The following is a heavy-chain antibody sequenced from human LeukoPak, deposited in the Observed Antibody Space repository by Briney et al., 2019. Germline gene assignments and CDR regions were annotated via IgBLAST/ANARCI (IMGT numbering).Heavy chain of an antibody. J-gene: IGHJ5*02. Sequence: ASVMVSCTASGYTSTSYGISWVRQAPGQGLEWMGWISAYNGNTNYAQKLQGRVTMTTDTSTSTAYMELRSLRSDDTAVYYCARTSHCSSTSCYSSWFDPWGQGTLVTVSS. CDR1: GYTSTSYG. CDR3: ARTSHCSSTSCYSSWFDP. V-gene: IGHV1-18*01. D-gene: IGHD2-2*01. CDR2: ISAYNGNT.